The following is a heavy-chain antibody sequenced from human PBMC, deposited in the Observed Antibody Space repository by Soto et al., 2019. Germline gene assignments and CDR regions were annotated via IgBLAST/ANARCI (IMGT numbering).Heavy chain of an antibody. J-gene: IGHJ6*02. V-gene: IGHV3-23*01. Sequence: EVQLLESGGGLVQPGGSLRLSCAASGFRFSTYAMSWVRQAPGKGLEWVSATSGSGGSTYYADSVKGRFSISRDNSKNTLYLQMSSLRAEDTAVYYCAKGVNYYDSSGYYSYYYNGMDVWGQGTTVTASS. CDR2: TSGSGGST. CDR1: GFRFSTYA. CDR3: AKGVNYYDSSGYYSYYYNGMDV. D-gene: IGHD3-22*01.